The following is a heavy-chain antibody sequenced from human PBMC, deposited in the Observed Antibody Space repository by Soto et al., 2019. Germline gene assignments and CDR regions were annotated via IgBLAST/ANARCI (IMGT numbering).Heavy chain of an antibody. CDR3: VRISPSGSYYKGYYGMDV. V-gene: IGHV1-2*02. D-gene: IGHD3-10*01. Sequence: GASVKVSCKASGYTFTGYYMHWVRQAPGQGLEWMGWINPNSGGTNYAQKFQGRVTMTRDTSISTAYMELSRLRSDDTAVYYCVRISPSGSYYKGYYGMDVWGQGTTVTVSS. CDR1: GYTFTGYY. CDR2: INPNSGGT. J-gene: IGHJ6*02.